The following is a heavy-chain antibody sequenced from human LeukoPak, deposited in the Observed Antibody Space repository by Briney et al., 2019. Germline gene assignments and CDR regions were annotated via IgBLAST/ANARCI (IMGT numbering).Heavy chain of an antibody. V-gene: IGHV3-7*01. D-gene: IGHD1-26*01. CDR3: ARVIGGAIDH. Sequence: GGSLRLSCAASGFTFSLYSMTWVRQAPGKGLEWVANIAPDGSTQNYVDSLEGRFTISRDNPENSLYLQMHSLRAEDAAVYYCARVIGGAIDHWGQGTLDTVSP. J-gene: IGHJ4*02. CDR2: IAPDGSTQ. CDR1: GFTFSLYS.